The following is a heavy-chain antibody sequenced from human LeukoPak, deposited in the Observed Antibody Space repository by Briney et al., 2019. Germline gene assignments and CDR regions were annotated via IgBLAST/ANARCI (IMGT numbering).Heavy chain of an antibody. V-gene: IGHV3-30*18. D-gene: IGHD6-25*01. J-gene: IGHJ1*01. CDR2: ISHDGTTK. CDR3: AKEPTSYSSGWYFHH. CDR1: GFIFTNYG. Sequence: PGGSLRLSCAASGFIFTNYGMHWVRQAPGKGLEWVAVISHDGTTKFYAASVKGRFTISRDNSKNTLDLQMYSLRAEDTAVYYCAKEPTSYSSGWYFHHWGQGTLVTVSS.